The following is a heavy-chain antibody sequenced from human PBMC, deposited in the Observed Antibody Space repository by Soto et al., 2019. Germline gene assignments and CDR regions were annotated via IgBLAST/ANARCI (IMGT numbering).Heavy chain of an antibody. CDR1: GGSVSSGSYY. Sequence: LSLTCTVSGGSVSSGSYYWSWIRQPPGRGLEWIGYIYYSGSTNYNPSLKSRVTISVDTSKNQFSLKLSSVTAADTAVYYCARILTGYSDYWGQGTLGTVSA. CDR3: ARILTGYSDY. V-gene: IGHV4-61*01. CDR2: IYYSGST. J-gene: IGHJ4*02. D-gene: IGHD3-9*01.